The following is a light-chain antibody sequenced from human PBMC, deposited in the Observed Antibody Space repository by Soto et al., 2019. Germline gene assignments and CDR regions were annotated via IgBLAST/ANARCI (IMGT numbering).Light chain of an antibody. CDR2: DAS. CDR3: QQRSNWIT. Sequence: EIVLTQSPATLSLSPGERATLSCRASQSVSSYLAWYQQKPGQAPRLLIYDASNRATGIPARFSGSGSGTDFTLTICSLEPEDFAVYYCQQRSNWITFGQGTRMEI. V-gene: IGKV3-11*01. CDR1: QSVSSY. J-gene: IGKJ5*01.